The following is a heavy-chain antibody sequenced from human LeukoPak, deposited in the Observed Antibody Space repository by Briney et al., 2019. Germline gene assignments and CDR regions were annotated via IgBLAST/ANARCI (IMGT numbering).Heavy chain of an antibody. CDR3: ARQHSSSWYRGYNWFDP. V-gene: IGHV4-61*02. CDR1: GGSISSGSYS. D-gene: IGHD6-13*01. Sequence: SETLSLTCTVSGGSISSGSYSWNWIRQPAGKGLEWIGRIYTSGSTNYNPSLKSRVTISVDTSKNQFSLKLSSVTAADTAVYYCARQHSSSWYRGYNWFDPWGQGTLVTVSS. J-gene: IGHJ5*02. CDR2: IYTSGST.